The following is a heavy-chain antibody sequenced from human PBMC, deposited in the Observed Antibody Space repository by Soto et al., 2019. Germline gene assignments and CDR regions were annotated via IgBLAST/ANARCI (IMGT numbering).Heavy chain of an antibody. CDR2: TYYRSKWYN. V-gene: IGHV6-1*01. CDR1: GDSVSSNSAA. CDR3: ARAPGIYGSGSYYNDNWFAP. D-gene: IGHD3-10*01. Sequence: SQTLSLTCAISGDSVSSNSAAWNWIRQSPSRGLEWLGRTYYRSKWYNDYAVSVKSRITINPDTSKNQFSLQLNSVTPEDTAVYYCARAPGIYGSGSYYNDNWFAPWGQGTLVTVSS. J-gene: IGHJ5*02.